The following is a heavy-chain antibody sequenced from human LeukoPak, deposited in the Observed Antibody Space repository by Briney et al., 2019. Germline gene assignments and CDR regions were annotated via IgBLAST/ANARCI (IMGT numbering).Heavy chain of an antibody. V-gene: IGHV3-48*03. CDR3: AELGITMIGGV. CDR1: EFSVGSNY. J-gene: IGHJ6*04. Sequence: GGSLRLSCAASEFSVGSNYMTWVRQAPGKGLEWVSYISSSGSTIYYADSVKGRFTISRDNAKNSLYLQMNSLRAEDTAVYYCAELGITMIGGVWGKRTTVTISS. CDR2: ISSSGSTI. D-gene: IGHD3-10*02.